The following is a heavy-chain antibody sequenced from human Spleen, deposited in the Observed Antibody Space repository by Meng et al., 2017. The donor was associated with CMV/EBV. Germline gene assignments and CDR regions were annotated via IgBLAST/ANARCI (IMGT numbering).Heavy chain of an antibody. V-gene: IGHV3-23*01. D-gene: IGHD3-22*01. CDR2: ISGSDGST. J-gene: IGHJ4*02. CDR1: GFTFSTYA. Sequence: GESLKISCAASGFTFSTYAMSWVRQAPGKGLEWVSAISGSDGSTNYADSVKGRFTISRDNSKNTLYLQMNSLRAEDTAVYYCAKGVTFYYDRAYCDSWGQGALVTVSS. CDR3: AKGVTFYYDRAYCDS.